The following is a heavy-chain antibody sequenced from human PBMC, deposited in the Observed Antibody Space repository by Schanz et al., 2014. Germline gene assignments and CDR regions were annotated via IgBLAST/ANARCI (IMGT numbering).Heavy chain of an antibody. J-gene: IGHJ4*02. CDR3: ASPALVQGLMPEYYFDY. Sequence: QVQLVESGGGVVQPGRSLRLSCAASGFTFSNHGMHWVRQSPGKGLEWVALIWYDGSNEYYADSVKGRFTISRDNPKNTLYLQMNSLRGEDTAVYYCASPALVQGLMPEYYFDYWGQGTLVTVSS. D-gene: IGHD3-10*01. CDR1: GFTFSNHG. V-gene: IGHV3-33*01. CDR2: IWYDGSNE.